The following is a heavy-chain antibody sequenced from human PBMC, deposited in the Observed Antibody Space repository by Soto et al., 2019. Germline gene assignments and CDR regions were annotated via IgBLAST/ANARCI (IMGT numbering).Heavy chain of an antibody. V-gene: IGHV4-34*01. CDR1: GGSFSGYY. CDR2: INHSGST. CDR3: ARGPYSSSWYVCRYYGIDV. J-gene: IGHJ6*02. D-gene: IGHD6-13*01. Sequence: ASETLSLTCAVYGGSFSGYYWRWIRQPPGKGLEWIGEINHSGSTNYNPSLKSRVTISVDTSKNQFSLKLSSGSAADTAVYYCARGPYSSSWYVCRYYGIDVWGQGTTVTVSS.